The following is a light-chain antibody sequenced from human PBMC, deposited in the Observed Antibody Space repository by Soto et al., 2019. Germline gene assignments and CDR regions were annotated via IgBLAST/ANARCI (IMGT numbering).Light chain of an antibody. CDR1: QSVSSNS. CDR2: GAS. Sequence: EVVLTQSPGTLSLSPGERATLSFRASQSVSSNSFAWYQQKPGQAPRLLIYGASIRAIGISDRFSGSGSGTDFTLTISRLEPEDFAVYYCQQCGSSLWTFGQGTKVDIK. J-gene: IGKJ1*01. CDR3: QQCGSSLWT. V-gene: IGKV3-20*01.